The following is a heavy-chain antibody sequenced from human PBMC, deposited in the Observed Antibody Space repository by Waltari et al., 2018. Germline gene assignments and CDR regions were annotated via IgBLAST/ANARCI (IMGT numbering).Heavy chain of an antibody. CDR3: TTNGGSTWPPR. Sequence: EVQLVESGGGLVNPGGSLRLSCAASGFSFADGWMNWVRQAPGKGLEWVGGSGSKSAGGTLEYAAPVKGRFTISSDDSKNTAYLQMNSLKIEDTAFYYSTTNGGSTWPPRWGQGTLVTVSS. D-gene: IGHD6-13*01. J-gene: IGHJ4*02. CDR1: GFSFADGW. V-gene: IGHV3-15*07. CDR2: SGSKSAGGTL.